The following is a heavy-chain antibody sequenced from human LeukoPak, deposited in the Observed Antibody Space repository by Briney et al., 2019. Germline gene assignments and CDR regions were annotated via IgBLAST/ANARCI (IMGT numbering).Heavy chain of an antibody. J-gene: IGHJ4*02. D-gene: IGHD4-11*01. CDR1: GFTFSSYG. CDR2: ISYDGSNK. CDR3: AKDLDDYSSV. V-gene: IGHV3-30*18. Sequence: GKSLRLSCAASGFTFSSYGMHGVRQAPGRGREWLAVISYDGSNKYDAAYVKGRFTISRDNSKNTLYLQMNSLRAEDTAVYYCAKDLDDYSSVWGQGTLVTVSS.